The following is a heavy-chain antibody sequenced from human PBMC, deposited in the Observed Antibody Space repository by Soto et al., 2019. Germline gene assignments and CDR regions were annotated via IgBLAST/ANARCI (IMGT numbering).Heavy chain of an antibody. Sequence: EVQLLEPGGGLVQPGESLRLSCAASGFTFSNYAMTWVRQAPGKGLEWVSGITGSSETTYYADSVKGRFTISRDNSKNTVSLQMNGLRAEDSAVYYCARDCARTSCSVWKLWGQGTLVTVSP. D-gene: IGHD2-2*01. CDR2: ITGSSETT. J-gene: IGHJ4*02. V-gene: IGHV3-23*01. CDR3: ARDCARTSCSVWKL. CDR1: GFTFSNYA.